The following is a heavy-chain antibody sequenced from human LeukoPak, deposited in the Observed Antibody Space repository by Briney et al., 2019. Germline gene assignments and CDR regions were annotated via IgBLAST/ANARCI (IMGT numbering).Heavy chain of an antibody. D-gene: IGHD4-17*01. CDR1: GFTFSTYW. CDR3: TRLVSETT. V-gene: IGHV3-74*03. Sequence: PGGSLRLSCAVSGFTFSTYWMPWVRQAPGKGLVWVSRISNDGSNTKYADSVKGRFTISRDNAKNMLYLQMNSLRAEDTAVYYCTRLVSETTWGQGTLVTVSS. CDR2: ISNDGSNT. J-gene: IGHJ4*02.